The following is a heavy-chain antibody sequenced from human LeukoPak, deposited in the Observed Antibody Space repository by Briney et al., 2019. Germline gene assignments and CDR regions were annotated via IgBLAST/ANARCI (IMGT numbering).Heavy chain of an antibody. Sequence: SETLSLTCTVSGGSISSSSYYWGWIRQPPGKGLEWIGSIYYSGSTYYNPSPKSRVTISVDTSKNQFSLKLSSVTAADTAVYYCARDWGGYGPPFSWGQGTMVTVSS. CDR3: ARDWGGYGPPFS. CDR2: IYYSGST. J-gene: IGHJ3*01. V-gene: IGHV4-39*07. CDR1: GGSISSSSYY. D-gene: IGHD5-12*01.